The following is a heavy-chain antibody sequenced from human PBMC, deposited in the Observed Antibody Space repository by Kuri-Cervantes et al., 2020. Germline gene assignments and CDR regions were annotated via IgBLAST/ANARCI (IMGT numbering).Heavy chain of an antibody. CDR1: GFTFSSYA. CDR3: AKDRPYCSSTSCYYYYGMDV. J-gene: IGHJ6*02. Sequence: GESLKIPRAASGFTFSSYAMSWVRQAPGKGLEWVSAISGSGGSTYYADSVKGRFTISRDNSKNTLYLQMSSLRAEDTAVYYCAKDRPYCSSTSCYYYYGMDVWGQGTTVTVSS. V-gene: IGHV3-23*01. D-gene: IGHD2-2*01. CDR2: ISGSGGST.